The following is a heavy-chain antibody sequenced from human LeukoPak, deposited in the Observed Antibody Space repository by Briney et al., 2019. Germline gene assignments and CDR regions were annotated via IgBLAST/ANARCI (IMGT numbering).Heavy chain of an antibody. CDR1: GGSISSGGYY. Sequence: SQTLSLTCTVSGGSISSGGYYWSWIRQHPGKGLEWIGYIYYSGSTYYNPSLRSRVTISVDTSKNQFSLKLSSVTAADTAVYYCASRGYYYYYGMDVWGQGTTVTVSS. CDR2: IYYSGST. J-gene: IGHJ6*02. CDR3: ASRGYYYYYGMDV. V-gene: IGHV4-31*03.